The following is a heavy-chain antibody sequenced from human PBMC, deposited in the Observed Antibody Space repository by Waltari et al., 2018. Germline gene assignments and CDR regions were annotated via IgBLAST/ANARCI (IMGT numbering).Heavy chain of an antibody. D-gene: IGHD5-18*01. CDR1: GFTFSSYG. CDR2: IWYDGSNK. V-gene: IGHV3-33*01. Sequence: QVQLVESGGGVVQPGRSLRLSCAASGFTFSSYGMHWVRQGPGKGLEWVAVIWYDGSNKYYADSVKGRLTISRDNSKDTLYLQMNSLRAEDTAVYYCARALWIQLWLQDWGQGTLVTVSS. CDR3: ARALWIQLWLQD. J-gene: IGHJ4*02.